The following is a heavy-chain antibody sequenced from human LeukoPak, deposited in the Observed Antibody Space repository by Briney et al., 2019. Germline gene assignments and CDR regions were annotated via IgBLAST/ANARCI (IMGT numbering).Heavy chain of an antibody. J-gene: IGHJ4*02. Sequence: GGSLRLSCAASGFTFSSYWMHWVRQAPGKGLVWVSRINTDGSSTSYADSVKGRFTISRDNAENTLYLQMNSLRAEDTAVYYCARALSPIFGVVPVDYWGQGTLVTVSS. V-gene: IGHV3-74*01. CDR3: ARALSPIFGVVPVDY. CDR2: INTDGSST. CDR1: GFTFSSYW. D-gene: IGHD3-3*01.